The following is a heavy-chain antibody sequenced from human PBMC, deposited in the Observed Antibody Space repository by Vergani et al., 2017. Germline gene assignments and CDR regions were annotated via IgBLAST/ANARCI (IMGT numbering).Heavy chain of an antibody. CDR1: GGSISSSSYY. V-gene: IGHV4-39*07. CDR3: ARDKHDYYYYYMDV. J-gene: IGHJ6*03. CDR2: IYYSGST. Sequence: QLQLQESGPGLVKPSETLSLTCTVSGGSISSSSYYWGWIRQPPGKGLEWIGSIYYSGSTYYNPSLKSRVTISVDTSKNQFSLKLSSVTAADTAVYYCARDKHDYYYYYMDVWGKGATVTVSS.